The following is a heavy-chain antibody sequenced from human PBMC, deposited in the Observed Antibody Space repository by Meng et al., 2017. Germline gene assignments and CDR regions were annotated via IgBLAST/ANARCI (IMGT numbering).Heavy chain of an antibody. J-gene: IGHJ4*02. CDR3: AKSYYYGSGSYVGGPFDY. Sequence: GGSLRLSCAASGFTFNSYWMHWVRQAPGKGLVWVSRINSDGSSTSYADSVKGRFTISRDNAKNSLYLQMNSLRAEDMALYYCAKSYYYGSGSYVGGPFDYWGQGTLVTVSS. CDR2: INSDGSST. CDR1: GFTFNSYW. D-gene: IGHD3-10*01. V-gene: IGHV3-74*01.